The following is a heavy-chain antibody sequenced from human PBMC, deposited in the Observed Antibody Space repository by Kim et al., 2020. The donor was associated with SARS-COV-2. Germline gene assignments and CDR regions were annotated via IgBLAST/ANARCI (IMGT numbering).Heavy chain of an antibody. CDR1: EYTFNNYW. J-gene: IGHJ4*02. CDR3: ARAPSGTFSPYYFDY. CDR2: IYTGDSDT. D-gene: IGHD1-26*01. V-gene: IGHV5-51*01. Sequence: GESLKISCKASEYTFNNYWIGWVRQMPGKGLQWLGIIYTGDSDTKYNPSVQGQVTISADWSLTTAYLQWSSLKALDTAIYYCARAPSGTFSPYYFDYWGQGTLVTVSS.